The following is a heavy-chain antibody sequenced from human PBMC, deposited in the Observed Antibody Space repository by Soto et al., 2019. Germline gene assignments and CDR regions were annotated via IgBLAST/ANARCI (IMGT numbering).Heavy chain of an antibody. Sequence: SETLSLTCTVSGGSISSYYWSWIRQPPGKGLEWIGYIYYSGSTNYNPSLKSRVTISVDTSKNQFSLKLSSVTAADTAVYYCARDGGSGYVLGVSGDVFDIWGQGTMVTVSS. CDR3: ARDGGSGYVLGVSGDVFDI. CDR2: IYYSGST. V-gene: IGHV4-59*01. J-gene: IGHJ3*02. CDR1: GGSISSYY. D-gene: IGHD5-12*01.